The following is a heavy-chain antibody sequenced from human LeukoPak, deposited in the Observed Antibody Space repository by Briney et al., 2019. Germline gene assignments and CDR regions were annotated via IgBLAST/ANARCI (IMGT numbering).Heavy chain of an antibody. D-gene: IGHD1-26*01. J-gene: IGHJ4*02. V-gene: IGHV1-69*01. CDR3: ARETRELRVADY. Sequence: GSSVKVSCKATGGTFSSYAISWVRQAPGQGLEWMGGIIPIFGRANYAQKFQGRVTITADESTSTAYMEQSSLRSEDTAVYYCARETRELRVADYWGQGTLVTVSS. CDR1: GGTFSSYA. CDR2: IIPIFGRA.